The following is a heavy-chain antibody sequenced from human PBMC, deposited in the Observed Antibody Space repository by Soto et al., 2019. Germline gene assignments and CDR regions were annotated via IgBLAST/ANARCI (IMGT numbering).Heavy chain of an antibody. V-gene: IGHV1-18*04. CDR1: GYTFTYYH. CDR2: ISAYNGNT. D-gene: IGHD6-13*01. Sequence: ASVKVSCKASGYTFTYYHVHWVRQAPGQGLEWMGWISAYNGNTNYAQKLQGRVTMTTDTSTSTAYMELRSLRSDDTAVYYCARDGRRYSSSWAFDYWGQGTLVTVSS. J-gene: IGHJ4*02. CDR3: ARDGRRYSSSWAFDY.